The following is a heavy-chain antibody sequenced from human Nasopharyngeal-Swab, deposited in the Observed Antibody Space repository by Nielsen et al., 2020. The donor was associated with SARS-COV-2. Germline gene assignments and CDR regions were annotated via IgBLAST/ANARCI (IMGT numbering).Heavy chain of an antibody. Sequence: SETLSLTCTVSGSSISSGYYWGWIRQPPGKGLEWIGSIYHSGSTYYNPSLKSRVTISVDTSKNQFSLKLSSVTAADTAVYYCARGPLTYCSSTSCYVRRFDPWGQGTLVTVSS. CDR1: GSSISSGYY. CDR2: IYHSGST. J-gene: IGHJ5*02. CDR3: ARGPLTYCSSTSCYVRRFDP. D-gene: IGHD2-2*01. V-gene: IGHV4-38-2*02.